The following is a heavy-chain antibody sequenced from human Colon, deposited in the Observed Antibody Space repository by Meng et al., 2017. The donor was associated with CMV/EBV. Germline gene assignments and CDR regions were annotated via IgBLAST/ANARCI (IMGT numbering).Heavy chain of an antibody. Sequence: GGSLRGYYWSWVRQSPGKGLEWIGVINDLGSINYNPSVRSRVTISVDKSKNQYSLKLISVTAADTAVYYCARGGGFIHGLIANFDSWGQGTLVTVSS. CDR2: INDLGSI. J-gene: IGHJ4*02. CDR1: GGSLRGYY. V-gene: IGHV4-34*01. CDR3: ARGGGFIHGLIANFDS. D-gene: IGHD3-16*02.